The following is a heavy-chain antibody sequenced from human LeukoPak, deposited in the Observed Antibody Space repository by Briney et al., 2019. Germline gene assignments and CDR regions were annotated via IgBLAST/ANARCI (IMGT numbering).Heavy chain of an antibody. CDR3: AREGVSGSSSRFDY. CDR2: IYYSGST. D-gene: IGHD6-6*01. J-gene: IGHJ4*02. Sequence: SETLSLTCTVSGGSISSSSYYWGWIRQPPGKGLEWIGSIYYSGSTNYNPSLKSRVTISVDTSKNQFSLKLSSVTAADTAVCYCAREGVSGSSSRFDYWGQGTLVTVSS. CDR1: GGSISSSSYY. V-gene: IGHV4-39*07.